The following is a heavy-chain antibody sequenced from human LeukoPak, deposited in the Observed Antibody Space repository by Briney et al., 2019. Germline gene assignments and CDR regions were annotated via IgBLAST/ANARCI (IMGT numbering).Heavy chain of an antibody. V-gene: IGHV3-15*07. CDR3: TTDRKVGAIPYDY. D-gene: IGHD3-16*01. CDR1: GLTFSDAW. CDR2: IESKAGGGSI. J-gene: IGHJ4*02. Sequence: GGSLRLSCGVSGLTFSDAWMNWIRQAPGKGLEWVGRIESKAGGGSIYYATPVKGRFIISRDDSKNILYVQMNSLKTEDTAVYYCTTDRKVGAIPYDYWGQGALVIVSS.